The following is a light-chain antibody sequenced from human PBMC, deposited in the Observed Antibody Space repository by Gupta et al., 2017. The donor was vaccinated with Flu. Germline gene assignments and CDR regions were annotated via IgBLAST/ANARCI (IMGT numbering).Light chain of an antibody. CDR2: GKN. V-gene: IGLV3-19*01. CDR3: NSRDSSGNHLEV. Sequence: SSELPQDPAVSVALGQPASITCQGDSLRSYYASWYQQKPGQAPVLVIYGKNNRPSGIPDRFSGSSSGNTASLTIAGAQAEDEADYYCNSRDSSGNHLEVFGTGTKVTVL. CDR1: SLRSYY. J-gene: IGLJ1*01.